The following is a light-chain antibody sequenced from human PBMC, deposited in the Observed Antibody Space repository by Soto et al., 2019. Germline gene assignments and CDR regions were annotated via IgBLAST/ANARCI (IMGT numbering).Light chain of an antibody. CDR3: AAWDDSLNGFWV. CDR2: SNN. Sequence: QSVLTQPPSASGTPGQRVTISCSGSSSNIGSNTVNWYQQLPGTAPTLLIYSNNQRPSGVPDRLSGSKSGTSASLAISGLQSEEEADYYCAAWDDSLNGFWVFGGGTKLTVL. CDR1: SSNIGSNT. V-gene: IGLV1-44*01. J-gene: IGLJ3*02.